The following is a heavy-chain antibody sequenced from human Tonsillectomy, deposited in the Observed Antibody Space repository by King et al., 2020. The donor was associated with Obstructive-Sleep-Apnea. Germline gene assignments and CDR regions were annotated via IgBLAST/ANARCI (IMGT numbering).Heavy chain of an antibody. J-gene: IGHJ3*02. CDR1: GGSFSGYY. Sequence: VQLQQWGAGLLKPSETLSLTCAVYGGSFSGYYWSWIRQPPGKGLEWIGEINHSGSTNYNPSLKSRVTISVDTSKNQFSLKLSSVTAADTAVYYCARAARLDAFDIWGQGTMVTVSS. CDR3: ARAARLDAFDI. V-gene: IGHV4-34*01. CDR2: INHSGST.